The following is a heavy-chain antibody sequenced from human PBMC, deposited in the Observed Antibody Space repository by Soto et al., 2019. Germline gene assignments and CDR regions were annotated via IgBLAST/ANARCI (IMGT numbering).Heavy chain of an antibody. V-gene: IGHV1-3*01. J-gene: IGHJ4*02. D-gene: IGHD6-13*01. CDR3: ASWGYISSWYYFDY. CDR1: GYTFTSYA. Sequence: QVQLVQSGAEVKKPGASVKVSCKASGYTFTSYAMHWVRQAPGQRLEWMGWINAGNGNTKYSQKFQGRVTITRDTSASTAYMELSSLRSEDTAVYYCASWGYISSWYYFDYWGQGTLVTVSS. CDR2: INAGNGNT.